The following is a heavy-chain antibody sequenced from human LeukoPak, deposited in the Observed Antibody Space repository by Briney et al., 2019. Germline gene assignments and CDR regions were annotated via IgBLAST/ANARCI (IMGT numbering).Heavy chain of an antibody. V-gene: IGHV1-18*01. CDR2: NSGYKGNT. J-gene: IGHJ2*01. CDR1: GGAFNNYA. CDR3: ARDHGGKVDRYFDL. Sequence: ASVKVSCKASGGAFNNYAISWVRQAPGQGLEWMGWNSGYKGNTKYAQKFQGRVTMTTDTSTSTAYMELRSLRSDDTAVYYCARDHGGKVDRYFDLWGRGTLVTVSS. D-gene: IGHD2-15*01.